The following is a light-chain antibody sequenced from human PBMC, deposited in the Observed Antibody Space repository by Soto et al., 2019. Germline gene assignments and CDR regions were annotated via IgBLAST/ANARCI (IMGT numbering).Light chain of an antibody. CDR1: QTVSSY. J-gene: IGKJ5*01. Sequence: EIVLTQSPATLSLSPGERATLFCRASQTVSSYLLWYQQKPGQAPRLLIYDASNRATGVPARFTGSGSGADFTLTISSLEPDDFAVYYCQHRSSWPITFGQGTRLEIK. V-gene: IGKV3-11*01. CDR2: DAS. CDR3: QHRSSWPIT.